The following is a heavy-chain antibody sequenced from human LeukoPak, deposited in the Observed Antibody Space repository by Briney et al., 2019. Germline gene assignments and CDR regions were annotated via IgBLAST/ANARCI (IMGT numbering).Heavy chain of an antibody. CDR3: ARDVVTVTKGFDI. Sequence: SETLSLTCAVSTDSFSSHYWTWIRQPPGTGLDWIGYISYIGSTNYNPSLKSRVTISIDTSKNQFSLRLSSVTAADTAVYYCARDVVTVTKGFDIWGQGTMVSVPS. V-gene: IGHV4-59*11. CDR1: TDSFSSHY. J-gene: IGHJ3*02. CDR2: ISYIGST. D-gene: IGHD4-17*01.